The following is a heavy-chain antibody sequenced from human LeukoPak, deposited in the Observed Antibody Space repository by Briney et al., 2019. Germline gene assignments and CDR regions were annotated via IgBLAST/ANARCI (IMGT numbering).Heavy chain of an antibody. CDR1: GFTFSSYG. Sequence: SGGSLRLSCAASGFTFSSYGMHWVRQAPGKGLEWVAVISYDGSNKYYADSVRGRFTISRDNAKNSLYLQMNSLRAEDTAVYSCARGADGVSSNSRGWFDPWGQGTLVTVSS. CDR3: ARGADGVSSNSRGWFDP. CDR2: ISYDGSNK. J-gene: IGHJ5*02. D-gene: IGHD2-15*01. V-gene: IGHV3-30*03.